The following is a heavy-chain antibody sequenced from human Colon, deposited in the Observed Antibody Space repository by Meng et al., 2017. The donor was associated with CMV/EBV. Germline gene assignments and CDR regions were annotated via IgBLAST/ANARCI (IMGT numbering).Heavy chain of an antibody. CDR2: IYPGDSDT. V-gene: IGHV5-51*01. CDR1: GYSFTSYW. D-gene: IGHD2-2*01. J-gene: IGHJ4*02. Sequence: GESLKISCKGSGYSFTSYWIGWVRQMPGKGLEWMGIIYPGDSDTRYSPSFQGQVTISAHKSISTAYLQWSSLKASDTAMYYCARQYCSSTSCYEGNFDYWGQGTLVTVSS. CDR3: ARQYCSSTSCYEGNFDY.